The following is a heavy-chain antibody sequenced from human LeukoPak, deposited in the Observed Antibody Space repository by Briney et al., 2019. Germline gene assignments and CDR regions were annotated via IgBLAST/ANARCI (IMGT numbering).Heavy chain of an antibody. J-gene: IGHJ5*02. CDR2: VSGNGGST. CDR1: GFTFSRYA. Sequence: GGSLRLSCSASGFTFSRYAMYWVRQAPGKALEYVSAVSGNGGSTYYADSVKGRFTIPRDNSKNTLYLQMSSLRAEDTAVYYCVKAVYYGSGSYPLFDHWGQGTLVTVSS. D-gene: IGHD3-10*01. V-gene: IGHV3-64D*06. CDR3: VKAVYYGSGSYPLFDH.